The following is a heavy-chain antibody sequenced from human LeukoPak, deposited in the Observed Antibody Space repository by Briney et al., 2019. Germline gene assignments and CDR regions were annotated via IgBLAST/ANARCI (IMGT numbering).Heavy chain of an antibody. CDR3: AKDRSSRYDFWSGSFSHYYYYYMDV. Sequence: GSLRLSCAASGFTFSSYAMSWVRQAPGKGLEWVSAISGGSANYADSVKVRFSISIDNSKNTLYLQMNSLRAEDTAVYYCAKDRSSRYDFWSGSFSHYYYYYMDVWGKGTTVTVSS. CDR2: ISGGSA. CDR1: GFTFSSYA. V-gene: IGHV3-23*01. D-gene: IGHD3-3*01. J-gene: IGHJ6*03.